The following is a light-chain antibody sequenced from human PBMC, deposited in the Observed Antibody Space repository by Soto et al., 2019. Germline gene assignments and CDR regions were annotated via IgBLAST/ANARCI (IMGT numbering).Light chain of an antibody. CDR1: QGISNY. CDR2: AAS. Sequence: DIQMTQSPSSLSASVGDRVTITCRASQGISNYLAWYQQIPGKVPKLLISAASTFQSGVPSRFSGSGSWTDFTLTISSLQPEDVATYYCQKYTNFPAFGGGTKVEIK. CDR3: QKYTNFPA. V-gene: IGKV1-27*01. J-gene: IGKJ4*01.